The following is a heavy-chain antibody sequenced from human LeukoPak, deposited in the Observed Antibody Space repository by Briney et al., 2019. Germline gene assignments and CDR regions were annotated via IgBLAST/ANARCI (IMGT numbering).Heavy chain of an antibody. CDR1: GFTFSSYA. D-gene: IGHD3-10*01. J-gene: IGHJ2*01. Sequence: GGSLRLSCGASGFTFSSYAMSWVRQAPGKGLEWFSAVSDSGGNTYYADSVKGRFTISRDNSKNTLYLQMYSLRAEDTAVYYCAKEVRGYWSFDLWGRGTLVTVSS. V-gene: IGHV3-23*01. CDR2: VSDSGGNT. CDR3: AKEVRGYWSFDL.